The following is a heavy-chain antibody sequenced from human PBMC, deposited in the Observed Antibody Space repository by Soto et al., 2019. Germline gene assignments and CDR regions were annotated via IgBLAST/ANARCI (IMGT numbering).Heavy chain of an antibody. D-gene: IGHD5-18*01. V-gene: IGHV3-23*01. J-gene: IGHJ4*02. CDR2: INPSGDST. Sequence: GGSLRLSCVASGFAFSRHGLSWVRQAPGKGLEWVSTINPSGDSTFYADSVKGRFTISRDNSKNTVYLQMNSLSVGDTAVYLCAKVDVSTASSFDYWGQGALVTVSS. CDR1: GFAFSRHG. CDR3: AKVDVSTASSFDY.